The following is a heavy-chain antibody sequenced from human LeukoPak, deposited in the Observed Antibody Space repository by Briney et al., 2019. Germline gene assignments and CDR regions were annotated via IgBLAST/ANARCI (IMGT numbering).Heavy chain of an antibody. V-gene: IGHV3-13*01. CDR2: IGTAGDT. Sequence: GGSLRLSCAASGFTFSSYDMHWVRQATGKGLEWVSAIGTAGDTYYPGSVKGRFTISRENAKNSLYLQMNSLRAGDTAVYYCARGEVDTGLIDYWGQGTLVTVSS. D-gene: IGHD5-18*01. CDR3: ARGEVDTGLIDY. CDR1: GFTFSSYD. J-gene: IGHJ4*02.